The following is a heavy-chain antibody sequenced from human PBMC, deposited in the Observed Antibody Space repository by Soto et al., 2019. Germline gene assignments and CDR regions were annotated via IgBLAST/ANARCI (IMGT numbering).Heavy chain of an antibody. Sequence: GGSLRLSCAASGFTFSGSAMHWVRQASGKGLEWVGRIRSKANSYATAYAASVKGRFTISRDDSKNTAYLQMNSLKTEDTAVYYCTVLPVVALAGDNYWGQGTLVTVSS. CDR3: TVLPVVALAGDNY. D-gene: IGHD2-15*01. CDR1: GFTFSGSA. CDR2: IRSKANSYAT. J-gene: IGHJ4*02. V-gene: IGHV3-73*01.